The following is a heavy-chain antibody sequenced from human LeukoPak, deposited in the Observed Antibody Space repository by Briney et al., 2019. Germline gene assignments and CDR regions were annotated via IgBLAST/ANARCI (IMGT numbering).Heavy chain of an antibody. Sequence: ASVKVSCKASGYTFTGYYMHWVRQAPGQGLEWMGWINPNSGGTNYAQKFQGRVTMTRDTFINTAYMELSRLRSGDTAVYYCARVLDSGASGSYPFDYWGQGILVTVSS. V-gene: IGHV1-2*02. J-gene: IGHJ4*02. CDR2: INPNSGGT. CDR1: GYTFTGYY. CDR3: ARVLDSGASGSYPFDY. D-gene: IGHD1-26*01.